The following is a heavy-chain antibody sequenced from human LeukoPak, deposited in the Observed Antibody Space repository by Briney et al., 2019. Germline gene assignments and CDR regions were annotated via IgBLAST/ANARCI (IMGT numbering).Heavy chain of an antibody. V-gene: IGHV4-39*01. CDR1: GGSITSSRYY. Sequence: SETLSLTCSVSGGSITSSRYYWGWIRQSPGGGLEWIGTIYYSGSTYYNPSLRSRVTISADTSKNQLSLNLSPVTAADTAVYYCARHVSSDLRIVVVTSDWYFDLWGRGTLVTVSS. CDR3: ARHVSSDLRIVVVTSDWYFDL. J-gene: IGHJ2*01. CDR2: IYYSGST. D-gene: IGHD2-21*02.